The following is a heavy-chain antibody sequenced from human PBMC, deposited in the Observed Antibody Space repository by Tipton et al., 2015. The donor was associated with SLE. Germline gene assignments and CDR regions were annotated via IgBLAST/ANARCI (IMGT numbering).Heavy chain of an antibody. D-gene: IGHD6-19*01. J-gene: IGHJ3*02. CDR2: INPSGGST. CDR1: GYTFTSYG. V-gene: IGHV1-46*01. Sequence: QSGAEVKKPGASVKVSCKASGYTFTSYGISWVRQAPGQGLEWMGIINPSGGSTSYAQKFQGRVTMTRDTSTSTVYMELSSLRSEDTAAYYCATPPMYSSGWPDAFDIWGQGTMVTVSS. CDR3: ATPPMYSSGWPDAFDI.